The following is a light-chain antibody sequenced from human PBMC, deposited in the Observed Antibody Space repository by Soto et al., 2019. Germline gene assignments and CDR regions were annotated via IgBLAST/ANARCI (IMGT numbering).Light chain of an antibody. CDR2: GAS. CDR3: LMYLGAAWV. J-gene: IGLJ3*02. CDR1: TGAVTSGYF. V-gene: IGLV7-43*01. Sequence: QTVVTQEPSLTVSPGRTVTLTCASSTGAVTSGYFPSWFQQKPGQAPRALIHGASNRHPWTPARFSGSLLGGKAALTLSGVQPEDEADYYCLMYLGAAWVFGGGTKLTVL.